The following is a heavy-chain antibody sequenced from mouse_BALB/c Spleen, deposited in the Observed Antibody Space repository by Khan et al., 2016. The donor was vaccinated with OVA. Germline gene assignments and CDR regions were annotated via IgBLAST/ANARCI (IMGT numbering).Heavy chain of an antibody. J-gene: IGHJ4*01. CDR3: ARDGSRYNYAMDY. V-gene: IGHV3-2*02. CDR2: ISYSGST. CDR1: GYSIPSDYA. D-gene: IGHD2-3*01. Sequence: EVKLLESGPGLVKPSQSLSLTCTVTGYSIPSDYAWNWIRQFPGNKLEWMGYISYSGSTNYNPALKSRISITRDTSKNQFFLQLNSVTTEDTATYYCARDGSRYNYAMDYWGQGTSVTVSS.